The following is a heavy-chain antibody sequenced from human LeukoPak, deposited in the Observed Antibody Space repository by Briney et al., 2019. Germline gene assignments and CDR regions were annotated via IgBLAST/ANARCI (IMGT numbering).Heavy chain of an antibody. V-gene: IGHV5-51*01. D-gene: IGHD2-2*01. CDR1: GYIFTTYW. J-gene: IGHJ4*01. CDR3: ARQEYCDGASCYDPITEFDS. CDR2: IYPGDSDT. Sequence: GESLKISCKVSGYIFTTYWSAWVRQMPGKGLEWMGIIYPGDSDTRYSPSFQGQVTISADKSITTSFLQWTSLKASDTAMYYCARQEYCDGASCYDPITEFDSWGHRGLLTVSS.